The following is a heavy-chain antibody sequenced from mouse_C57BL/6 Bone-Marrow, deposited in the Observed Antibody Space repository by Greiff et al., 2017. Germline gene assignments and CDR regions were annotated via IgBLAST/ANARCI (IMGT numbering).Heavy chain of an antibody. V-gene: IGHV1-26*01. CDR1: GYTFTDYY. CDR3: ARDWDYFDY. D-gene: IGHD4-1*01. CDR2: INPNNGGT. J-gene: IGHJ2*01. Sequence: VQLQQSGPELVKPGASVKISCKASGYTFTDYYMNWVKQSHGKSLEWIGDINPNNGGTSYNQKFKGKATLTVDKSSSTAYMVLRSLTSEDSAVYYCARDWDYFDYWGQGTTLTVSS.